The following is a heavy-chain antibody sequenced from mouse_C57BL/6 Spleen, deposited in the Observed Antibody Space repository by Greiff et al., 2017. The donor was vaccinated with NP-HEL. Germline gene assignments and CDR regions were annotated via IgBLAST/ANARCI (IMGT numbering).Heavy chain of an antibody. V-gene: IGHV1-4*01. Sequence: VQLQQSGAELARPGASVKMSCKASGYTFTSYTMHWVKQRPGQGLEWIGYINPSSGYTKYNQKFKDKATLTADKSSSTAYMQLSSLTSEDSAVYYCARSGGYDYDYWYFDVWGTGTTVTVSS. CDR2: INPSSGYT. CDR3: ARSGGYDYDYWYFDV. CDR1: GYTFTSYT. J-gene: IGHJ1*03. D-gene: IGHD2-4*01.